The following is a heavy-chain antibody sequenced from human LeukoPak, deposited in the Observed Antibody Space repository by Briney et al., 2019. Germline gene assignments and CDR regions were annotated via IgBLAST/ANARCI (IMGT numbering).Heavy chain of an antibody. CDR3: ARDSTSMVRGVIDY. V-gene: IGHV3-53*01. CDR2: IYSGGTT. CDR1: GFTVSGNY. J-gene: IGHJ4*02. D-gene: IGHD3-10*01. Sequence: GGSLRLSCAVSGFTVSGNYMSWVRQAPGKGLEWVSLIYSGGTTYYSDSVKGRFTISRDNAKNSLYLQMNSLRAEDTAVYYCARDSTSMVRGVIDYWGQGTLVTVSS.